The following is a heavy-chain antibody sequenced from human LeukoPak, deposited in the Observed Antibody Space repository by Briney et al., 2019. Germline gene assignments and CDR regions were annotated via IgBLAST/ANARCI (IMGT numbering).Heavy chain of an antibody. CDR3: ARINVDTPYYYYMDV. CDR1: GGSFSGYY. V-gene: IGHV4-34*01. J-gene: IGHJ6*03. Sequence: SETLSLTCAVYGGSFSGYYWSWIRQPPGKGLEWIGEINHSGSTNYNPSLKSRVTISVDTSKNQFSLKLSSVTAADTAVYYCARINVDTPYYYYMDVWGKGTTVTVSS. D-gene: IGHD5-18*01. CDR2: INHSGST.